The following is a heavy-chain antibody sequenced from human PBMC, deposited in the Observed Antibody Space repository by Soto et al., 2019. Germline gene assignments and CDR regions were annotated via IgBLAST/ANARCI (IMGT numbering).Heavy chain of an antibody. J-gene: IGHJ4*02. V-gene: IGHV5-51*01. CDR3: ARLTYYYDSSGYYYEGVDY. D-gene: IGHD3-22*01. CDR2: IYPGDSDT. Sequence: GESLKISCKGSGYSFTSYWIGWVRQMPGKGLEWMGIIYPGDSDTRYSPSFQGQVTISADKSISTAYLQWSSLKASDTAMYYCARLTYYYDSSGYYYEGVDYWGQGTLVTVSS. CDR1: GYSFTSYW.